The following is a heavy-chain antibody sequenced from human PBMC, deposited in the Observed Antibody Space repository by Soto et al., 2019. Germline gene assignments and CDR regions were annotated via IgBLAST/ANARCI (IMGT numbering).Heavy chain of an antibody. J-gene: IGHJ4*02. CDR1: GFTFSSYA. V-gene: IGHV3-23*01. CDR3: AKDGYDLWSGYYGSFDY. CDR2: ISGSGGST. Sequence: EVQLLESGGGLVQPGGSLRLSCAASGFTFSSYAMSWVRQAPGKGLEWVSAISGSGGSTYYADSVKGRFTISRDNSKNTLYLQMNSLRAEDTAVYYCAKDGYDLWSGYYGSFDYWGQGTLVTVSS. D-gene: IGHD3-3*01.